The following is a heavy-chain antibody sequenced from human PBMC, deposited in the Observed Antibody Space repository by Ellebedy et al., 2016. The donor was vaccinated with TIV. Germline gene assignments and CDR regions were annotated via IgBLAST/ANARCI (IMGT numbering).Heavy chain of an antibody. V-gene: IGHV3-30*07. Sequence: DSVKGRFTISRDNPKNTLYLQMNSLSAEDTALYYCARFYASYGMDVWGQGTTVTVSS. D-gene: IGHD2/OR15-2a*01. CDR3: ARFYASYGMDV. J-gene: IGHJ6*02.